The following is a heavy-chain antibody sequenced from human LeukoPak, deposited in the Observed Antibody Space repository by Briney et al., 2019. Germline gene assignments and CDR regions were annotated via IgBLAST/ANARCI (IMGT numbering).Heavy chain of an antibody. CDR1: GFTFSSYW. CDR2: IKQDGSEK. J-gene: IGHJ4*02. D-gene: IGHD3-9*01. Sequence: GGSLRLSCAASGFTFSSYWMSWVRQAPGKGLEWVANIKQDGSEKYYVDSVKGRFTISRDNAKNSLYLQMNSLRAEDTAVYYCARGGLSSILTGYHAWDYWGQGNLVTVSS. CDR3: ARGGLSSILTGYHAWDY. V-gene: IGHV3-7*01.